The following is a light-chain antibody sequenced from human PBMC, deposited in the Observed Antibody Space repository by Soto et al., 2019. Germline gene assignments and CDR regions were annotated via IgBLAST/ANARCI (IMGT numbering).Light chain of an antibody. Sequence: QSALTQPASVSGSPGQSITISCTGTSSDIGAYNSVSWYQQHPGKAPKLIIYDVSSRPSGISNRFSGSKSGNTASLTISGLQADDNATYYCSSYTSLTTEVFGGGTTLTVL. V-gene: IGLV2-14*03. CDR3: SSYTSLTTEV. CDR1: SSDIGAYNS. J-gene: IGLJ3*02. CDR2: DVS.